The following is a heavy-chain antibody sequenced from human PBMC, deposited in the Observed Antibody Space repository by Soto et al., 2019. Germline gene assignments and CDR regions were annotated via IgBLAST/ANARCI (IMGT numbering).Heavy chain of an antibody. D-gene: IGHD2-15*01. J-gene: IGHJ4*02. CDR3: ARELQGLYYFDY. CDR1: GYTFISYA. CDR2: INAGNGNT. V-gene: IGHV1-3*01. Sequence: ASVKVSCKASGYTFISYAIHWVRQAPGQRLEWMGWINAGNGNTKYSQKFQGRVTITRDTSASTAYMELTSLRSEDTAVYYCARELQGLYYFDYWGQGTLVTV.